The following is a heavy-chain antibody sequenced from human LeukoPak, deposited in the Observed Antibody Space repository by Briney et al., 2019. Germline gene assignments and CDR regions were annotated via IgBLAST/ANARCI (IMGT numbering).Heavy chain of an antibody. Sequence: GGSLRLSCAASGFTFSNYDMHWVRQATGKGLEWVTGIGTAGDTYYPDSVKGRFTISRENAKNSLYLQMNSLRAEDTAVYYCARDRPDYGAERFAYWGQGTLVTVSS. CDR1: GFTFSNYD. V-gene: IGHV3-13*01. CDR3: ARDRPDYGAERFAY. D-gene: IGHD4-17*01. J-gene: IGHJ4*02. CDR2: IGTAGDT.